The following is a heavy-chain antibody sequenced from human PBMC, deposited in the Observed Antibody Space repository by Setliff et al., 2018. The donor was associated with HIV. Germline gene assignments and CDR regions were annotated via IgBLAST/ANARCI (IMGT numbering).Heavy chain of an antibody. V-gene: IGHV4-31*03. D-gene: IGHD4-17*01. Sequence: SETLSLTCTVSRGSINSGHYYWSWIRQHPGKGLEWIGYVHSTGNTYYNPSLKSRPSISVDTSKSHFSLNLISVTAEDAAVYYCARAAGHGAHQGRDVWGQGTTVTVSS. CDR1: RGSINSGHYY. J-gene: IGHJ6*02. CDR2: VHSTGNT. CDR3: ARAAGHGAHQGRDV.